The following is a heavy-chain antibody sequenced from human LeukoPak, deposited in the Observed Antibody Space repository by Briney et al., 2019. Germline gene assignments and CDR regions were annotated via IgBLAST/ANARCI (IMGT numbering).Heavy chain of an antibody. V-gene: IGHV3-23*01. CDR1: GFTFSSYA. J-gene: IGHJ4*02. CDR2: ISGSGGST. CDR3: ARGGYSYGVGY. D-gene: IGHD5-18*01. Sequence: GGSLRLSCAASGFTFSSYAMSWVRQAPGKGLEWVSAISGSGGSTYYADSVKGRFTISRDNSKNTLYLQMNSLRAEDTAVYYCARGGYSYGVGYWGQGTLVTVSS.